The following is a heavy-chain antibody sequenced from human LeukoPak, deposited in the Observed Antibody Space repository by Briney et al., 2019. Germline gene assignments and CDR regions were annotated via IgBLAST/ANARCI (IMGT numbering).Heavy chain of an antibody. CDR1: GFTFSSYV. J-gene: IGHJ4*02. V-gene: IGHV3-64*02. Sequence: GGSLRLSCAASGFTFSSYVMYWVRQAPGKGLEYVSSISSNGGSTYYADSVKGRFTISRDNSKNTLYLRMGSLRAEDMAVYYCARGGQSKYDSSGYLNYFDYWGQGTLVTVSS. D-gene: IGHD3-22*01. CDR2: ISSNGGST. CDR3: ARGGQSKYDSSGYLNYFDY.